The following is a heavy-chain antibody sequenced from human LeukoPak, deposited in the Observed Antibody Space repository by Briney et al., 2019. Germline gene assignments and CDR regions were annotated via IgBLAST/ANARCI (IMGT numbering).Heavy chain of an antibody. CDR2: IYTSGST. D-gene: IGHD1/OR15-1a*01. Sequence: PSETLSLTCTVSGGSISTYYWSWIRQAAGKGLEWIGRIYTSGSTNYNPSLKSRVTISVDSSKNQFSLKLSSVTAADTAIYYCARYQTGTMFAVWGQGTLVTISS. J-gene: IGHJ4*02. CDR1: GGSISTYY. V-gene: IGHV4-4*07. CDR3: ARYQTGTMFAV.